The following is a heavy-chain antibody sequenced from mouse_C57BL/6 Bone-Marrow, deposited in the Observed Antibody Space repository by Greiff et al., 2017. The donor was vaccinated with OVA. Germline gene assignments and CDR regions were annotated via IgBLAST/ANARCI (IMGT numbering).Heavy chain of an antibody. CDR1: GYTFTDYY. Sequence: QVHVKQSGAELVRPGASVKLSCKASGYTFTDYYINWVKQRPGQGLEWIARIYPGSGNTYYNEKFKGKATLTAEKSSSTAYMQLSSLTSEDSAVYFCARDYYGSSYNYAMDYWGQGTSVTVSS. D-gene: IGHD1-1*01. CDR2: IYPGSGNT. CDR3: ARDYYGSSYNYAMDY. J-gene: IGHJ4*01. V-gene: IGHV1-76*01.